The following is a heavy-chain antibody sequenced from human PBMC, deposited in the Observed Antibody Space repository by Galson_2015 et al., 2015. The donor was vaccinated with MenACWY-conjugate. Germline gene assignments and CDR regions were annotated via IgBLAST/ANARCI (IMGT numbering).Heavy chain of an antibody. Sequence: EALSLTCTVSGGSISSYYCCWLRPPPGGGVEWVGYISYSGSTSYKPSLKSRVTISVDTSKNQFSLKLSSVTAADTAVYYCARGTVVVVAARVSYYYYGMDVWGQGTTVTVSS. D-gene: IGHD2-15*01. CDR3: ARGTVVVVAARVSYYYYGMDV. CDR1: GGSISSYY. CDR2: ISYSGST. J-gene: IGHJ6*02. V-gene: IGHV4-59*08.